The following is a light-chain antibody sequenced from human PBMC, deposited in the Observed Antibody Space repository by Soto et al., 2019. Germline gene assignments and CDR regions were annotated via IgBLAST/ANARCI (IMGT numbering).Light chain of an antibody. CDR3: GTWDSSLSAGV. V-gene: IGLV1-51*01. Sequence: QSVLTQPPSVSAAPGQKVTISCSGSSSNIGNNYVSWYQQFPGTAPKLLISDNNKRPSGIPDRFSGSKSGTSATLGITGLQTGDEADYYCGTWDSSLSAGVFGGGTKLT. J-gene: IGLJ3*02. CDR2: DNN. CDR1: SSNIGNNY.